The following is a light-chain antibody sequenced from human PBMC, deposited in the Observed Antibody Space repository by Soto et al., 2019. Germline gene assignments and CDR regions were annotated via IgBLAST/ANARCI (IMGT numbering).Light chain of an antibody. V-gene: IGKV1-9*01. CDR2: ATS. J-gene: IGKJ3*01. Sequence: IQLTQSPSSLSASVGDSVTITCRASQAINSYLAWYQQRPGKAPKLLIYATSTLQSGVPSRFSGSGSGTDFTLTISILQPEDFATYYCQQLNSYPLTFGPGTKVDIK. CDR1: QAINSY. CDR3: QQLNSYPLT.